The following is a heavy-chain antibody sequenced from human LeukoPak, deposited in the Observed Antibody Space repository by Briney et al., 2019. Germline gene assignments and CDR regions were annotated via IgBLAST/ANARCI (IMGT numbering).Heavy chain of an antibody. J-gene: IGHJ4*02. V-gene: IGHV4-59*01. D-gene: IGHD6-13*01. CDR2: IYYSGST. Sequence: SETLSLTCTVSGGSISSYYWSWIRQPPGKGLEWIGYIYYSGSTNYNPSLESRVTISIDTSKNQFSLKLSSVTAADTAVYYCARGPYYSSSWTYYFDYWGQGTLVTVSS. CDR3: ARGPYYSSSWTYYFDY. CDR1: GGSISSYY.